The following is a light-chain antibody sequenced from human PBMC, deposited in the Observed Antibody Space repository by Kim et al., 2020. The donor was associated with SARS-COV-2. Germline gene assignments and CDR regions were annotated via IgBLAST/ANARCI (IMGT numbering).Light chain of an antibody. CDR1: SSDVGGYNY. Sequence: ITISCTGTSSDVGGYNYVSWYQQHPGKAPKLMIYDVSNRPSGVSNRFSGSKSGNTASLTISGLQAEDEADYYCSSYTSSSTLVVFGGGTQLTVL. J-gene: IGLJ2*01. V-gene: IGLV2-14*03. CDR3: SSYTSSSTLVV. CDR2: DVS.